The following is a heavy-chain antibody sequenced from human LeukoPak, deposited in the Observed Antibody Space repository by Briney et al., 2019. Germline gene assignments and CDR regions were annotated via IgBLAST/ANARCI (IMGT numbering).Heavy chain of an antibody. CDR3: ARDGEPRYWGSGYYYGMDV. CDR1: GFNFGTYA. D-gene: IGHD7-27*01. Sequence: GGSLRLSCAASGFNFGTYAMNWVRQAPGKGLEWVSSTSESAGRTYYAASVKGRFTISRDNSKNTVSLQMNSLRADDTAIYYCARDGEPRYWGSGYYYGMDVWGQGATVTVSS. V-gene: IGHV3-23*01. J-gene: IGHJ6*02. CDR2: TSESAGRT.